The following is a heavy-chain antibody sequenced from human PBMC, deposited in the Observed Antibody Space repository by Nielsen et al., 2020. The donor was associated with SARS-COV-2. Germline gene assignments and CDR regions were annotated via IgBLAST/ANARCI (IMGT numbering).Heavy chain of an antibody. CDR2: IIPIFGTA. CDR3: ASTAPGRGSFASFGADY. J-gene: IGHJ4*02. V-gene: IGHV1-69*13. D-gene: IGHD3-10*01. Sequence: SVKVSCKAPGYRFSVYYMHWVRQAPGQGLEWMGGIIPIFGTANYAQKFQGRVTITADESTSTAYMELSSLRSEDTAVYYCASTAPGRGSFASFGADYWGQGTLVTVSS. CDR1: GYRFSVYY.